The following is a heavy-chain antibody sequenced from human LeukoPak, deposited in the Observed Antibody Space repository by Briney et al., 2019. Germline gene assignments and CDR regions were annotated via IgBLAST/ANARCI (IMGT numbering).Heavy chain of an antibody. J-gene: IGHJ5*02. Sequence: ASVKVSCKASGYTFTSYEINWVRQATGQGLEWMGWMNPNSGDTGYAQIFQGRVTMTEDTSTDTAYMELSSLRSEDTAVYYCATTAAAAINWFDPWGQGTLVTVSS. CDR1: GYTFTSYE. V-gene: IGHV1-8*01. D-gene: IGHD6-13*01. CDR2: MNPNSGDT. CDR3: ATTAAAAINWFDP.